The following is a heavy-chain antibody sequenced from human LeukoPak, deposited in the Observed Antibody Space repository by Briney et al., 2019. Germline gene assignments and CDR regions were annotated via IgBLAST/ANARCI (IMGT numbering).Heavy chain of an antibody. CDR3: AKDPER. D-gene: IGHD1-14*01. Sequence: AGGSLRLSCAASGFTFSSYGMHWVRQAPGKGLEWVAVIEYDGSNKYYAESVKGRFTISRDNSKNTLYLQMNSLRVEDTAVYYCAKDPERWGQGTLVTVSS. CDR2: IEYDGSNK. J-gene: IGHJ4*02. V-gene: IGHV3-30*02. CDR1: GFTFSSYG.